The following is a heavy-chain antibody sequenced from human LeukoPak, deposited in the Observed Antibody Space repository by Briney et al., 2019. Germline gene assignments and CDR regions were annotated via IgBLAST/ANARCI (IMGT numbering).Heavy chain of an antibody. D-gene: IGHD6-19*01. CDR1: GGTFSSYA. Sequence: SVKVSCKASGGTFSSYAISWVRQAPGQGLEWMGGIIPIFGTANYAQKFQGRVTITADESTSTAYMELSSLRSEDAAVYYCATAKYSSGWYGAFDIWGQGTMVTVSS. CDR3: ATAKYSSGWYGAFDI. CDR2: IIPIFGTA. V-gene: IGHV1-69*01. J-gene: IGHJ3*02.